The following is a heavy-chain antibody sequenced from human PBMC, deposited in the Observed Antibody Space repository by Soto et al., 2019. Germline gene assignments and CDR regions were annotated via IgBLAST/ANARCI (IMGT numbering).Heavy chain of an antibody. J-gene: IGHJ6*02. V-gene: IGHV4-39*01. D-gene: IGHD6-13*01. CDR2: IYYSGST. CDR1: GGSISSSSYY. CDR3: ARHGTEAGYSSSWYRDYYYYGMDV. Sequence: SDTLSLTCTVSGGSISSSSYYWGWIRQPPGKGLEWIGSIYYSGSTYYNPSLKSRVTISVDTSKNQFSLKLSSVTAADTAVYYCARHGTEAGYSSSWYRDYYYYGMDVWGQGTTVTVSS.